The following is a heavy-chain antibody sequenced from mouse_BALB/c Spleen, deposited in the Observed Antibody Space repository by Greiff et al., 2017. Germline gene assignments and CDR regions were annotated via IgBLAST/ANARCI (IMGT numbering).Heavy chain of an antibody. D-gene: IGHD2-4*01. CDR1: GYSITSGYY. Sequence: EVKLMESGPGLVKPSQSLSLTCSVTGYSITSGYYWNWIRQFPGNKLEWMGYISYDGSNNYNPSLKNRISITRDTSKNQFFLKLNSVTTEDTATYYCARDRATMITTFAYWGQGTLVTVSA. J-gene: IGHJ3*01. V-gene: IGHV3-6*02. CDR2: ISYDGSN. CDR3: ARDRATMITTFAY.